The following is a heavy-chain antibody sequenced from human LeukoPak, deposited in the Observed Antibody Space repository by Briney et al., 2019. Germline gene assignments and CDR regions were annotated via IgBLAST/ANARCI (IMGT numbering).Heavy chain of an antibody. CDR1: GFTLSTYE. J-gene: IGHJ3*02. V-gene: IGHV3-48*03. CDR2: ISSSTSHT. Sequence: PGGSLRLPCAASGFTLSTYEMTWVRQAPGKGLEWVSFISSSTSHTFYADSVKGRFTILRDTAKNSLYLQMNNLRGEDTAVYYCARDVSSSTRAFDIWGQGTMVAVS. CDR3: ARDVSSSTRAFDI. D-gene: IGHD2-8*01.